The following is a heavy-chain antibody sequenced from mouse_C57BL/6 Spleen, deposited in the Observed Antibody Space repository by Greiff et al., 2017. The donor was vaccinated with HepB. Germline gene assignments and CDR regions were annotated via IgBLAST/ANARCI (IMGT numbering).Heavy chain of an antibody. CDR3: AREGITTVVERLGFAY. CDR2: ISYDGSN. J-gene: IGHJ3*01. Sequence: EVHLVESGPGLVKPSQSLSLTCSVTGYSITSGYYWNWIRQFPGNKLEWMGYISYDGSNNYNPSLKNRISITRDTSKNQFFLKLNSVTTEDTATYYCAREGITTVVERLGFAYWGQGTLVTVSA. V-gene: IGHV3-6*01. D-gene: IGHD1-1*01. CDR1: GYSITSGYY.